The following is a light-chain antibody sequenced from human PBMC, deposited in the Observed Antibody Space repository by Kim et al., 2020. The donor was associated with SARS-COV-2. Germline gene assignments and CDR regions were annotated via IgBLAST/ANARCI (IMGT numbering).Light chain of an antibody. V-gene: IGLV2-14*04. J-gene: IGLJ3*02. Sequence: GQSITISCTGTSSDIGGYNYVSWYQQHPGKAPKLMFYDVRKRPSGVSNRFSGSKSGNTASLTISGLHAEDETDYYCSSYTSSSTWVFGGGTQLTVL. CDR3: SSYTSSSTWV. CDR2: DVR. CDR1: SSDIGGYNY.